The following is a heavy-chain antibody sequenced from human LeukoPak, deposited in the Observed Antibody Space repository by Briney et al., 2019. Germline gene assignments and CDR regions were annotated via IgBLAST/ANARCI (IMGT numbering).Heavy chain of an antibody. J-gene: IGHJ5*02. Sequence: QPGRPLRLSCAASGFTFSSYAMHWVRQAPGKGLEWVAVISYDGSNKYYADSVKGRFTISRDNSKNTLYLQMNSLRAEDTAVYYCAREILAWLVANWFDPWGQGTLVTVSS. CDR3: AREILAWLVANWFDP. D-gene: IGHD6-19*01. CDR1: GFTFSSYA. V-gene: IGHV3-30-3*01. CDR2: ISYDGSNK.